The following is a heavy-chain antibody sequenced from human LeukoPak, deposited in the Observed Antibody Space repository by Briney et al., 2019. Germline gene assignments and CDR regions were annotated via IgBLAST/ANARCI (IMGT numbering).Heavy chain of an antibody. D-gene: IGHD4-11*01. CDR2: ISSSSSTI. J-gene: IGHJ4*02. CDR1: GFTFSSYS. V-gene: IGHV3-48*01. CDR3: ARYHFYSNPRVN. Sequence: GGSLRLXCAASGFTFSSYSMNWVRLAPGKGLEWVSYISSSSSTIYYADSVKGRFTISRDNAKNSLYLQMNSLRAEDTAVYYCARYHFYSNPRVNWGQGTLVTVSS.